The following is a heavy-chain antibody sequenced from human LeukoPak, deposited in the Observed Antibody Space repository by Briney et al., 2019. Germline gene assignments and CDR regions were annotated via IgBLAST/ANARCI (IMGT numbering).Heavy chain of an antibody. V-gene: IGHV1-2*02. D-gene: IGHD3-10*01. CDR3: ARGPLTYYYGSGSYRPPPIDY. Sequence: ASVKVSCKASGYTFTGYYMHWVRQAPGQGPEWMGWIHPNSGGTNYARKFQGRVTMTRDTSISTAYMELSRLRSDDTAVYYCARGPLTYYYGSGSYRPPPIDYWGQGTLVTVSS. CDR1: GYTFTGYY. CDR2: IHPNSGGT. J-gene: IGHJ4*02.